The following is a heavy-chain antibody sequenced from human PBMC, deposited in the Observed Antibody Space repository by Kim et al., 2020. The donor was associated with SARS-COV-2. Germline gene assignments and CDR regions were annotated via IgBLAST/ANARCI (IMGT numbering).Heavy chain of an antibody. V-gene: IGHV4-59*01. CDR1: GGSISSYY. CDR2: IYYSGST. D-gene: IGHD3-3*01. J-gene: IGHJ5*02. CDR3: ARAGVLSGYYTGPPKGWFDP. Sequence: SETLSLTCTVSGGSISSYYWSWIRQPPGKGLEWIGYIYYSGSTNYNPSLKSRVTISVDTSKNQFSLKLSSVTAADTAVYYCARAGVLSGYYTGPPKGWFDPWGQGTLVTVSS.